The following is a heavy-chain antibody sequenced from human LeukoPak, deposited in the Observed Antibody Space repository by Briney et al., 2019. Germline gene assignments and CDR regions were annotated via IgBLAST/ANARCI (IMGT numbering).Heavy chain of an antibody. D-gene: IGHD6-19*01. V-gene: IGHV3-53*01. CDR3: ARGLGFSSGWPYFDY. CDR2: TYSGGST. Sequence: GGSLRLSCAASGFTVSSNFMTWVRQAPGKGLEWVSVTYSGGSTYYADSVKGRFTISRDNSKNTLYLQMNSLRAEDTAVYYCARGLGFSSGWPYFDYWGQETLVSVSS. CDR1: GFTVSSNF. J-gene: IGHJ4*02.